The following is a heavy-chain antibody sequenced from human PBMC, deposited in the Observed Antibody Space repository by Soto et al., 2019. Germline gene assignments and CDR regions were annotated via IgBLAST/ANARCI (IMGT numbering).Heavy chain of an antibody. D-gene: IGHD5-12*01. CDR1: GLTFSGSG. CDR3: ARDNYGYSGYHPFDY. Sequence: PGGPLRLSFAASGLTFSGSGVHGVRQATGKGLVWVSRINSDGSSTSYADSVKGRFTISRDNAKNTLYLQMNSLRAEDTAVYYCARDNYGYSGYHPFDYWGQGTLVTVSS. V-gene: IGHV3-74*01. CDR2: INSDGSST. J-gene: IGHJ4*02.